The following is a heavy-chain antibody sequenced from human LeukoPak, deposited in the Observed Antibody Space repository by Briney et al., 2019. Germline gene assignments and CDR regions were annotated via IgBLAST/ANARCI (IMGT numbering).Heavy chain of an antibody. D-gene: IGHD6-13*01. V-gene: IGHV1-69*04. CDR2: IIPILGIA. Sequence: GASVKVSCKASGVTFSSYAISWVRQAPGQGLEWMGRIIPILGIANSAQKFKGRVTITPDKSTSTAYMELSSLRYADTTVYYCARDLRIAAAGTPYYFDYWGQGTLVTVSS. CDR1: GVTFSSYA. CDR3: ARDLRIAAAGTPYYFDY. J-gene: IGHJ4*02.